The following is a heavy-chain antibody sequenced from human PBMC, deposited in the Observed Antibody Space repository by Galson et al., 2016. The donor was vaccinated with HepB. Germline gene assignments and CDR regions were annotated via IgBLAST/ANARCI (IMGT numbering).Heavy chain of an antibody. CDR3: ARAPRSPEYYFYYMDV. J-gene: IGHJ6*03. CDR2: IDDSGTT. Sequence: LSLTCTVSGGSISSGDHYWSWIRQPPGKGLQWIGYIDDSGTTYYNPSLKSRVSISVDTSKNHFSLKLNSVSAADTAVYYCARAPRSPEYYFYYMDVWGKGTPVTVSS. V-gene: IGHV4-30-4*01. CDR1: GGSISSGDHY.